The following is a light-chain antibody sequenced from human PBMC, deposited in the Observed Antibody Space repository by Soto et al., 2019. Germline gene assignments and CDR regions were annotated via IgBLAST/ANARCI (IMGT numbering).Light chain of an antibody. CDR1: QSISSW. V-gene: IGKV1-5*01. CDR3: QQYETYWT. J-gene: IGKJ1*01. Sequence: MAQSASTLSASVGDSVTITCRASQSISSWLAWSQHKPGKAPKLLIYDASNLDSGVPSRLSGSGSGTVFSLTISNLQPDDCATYYCQQYETYWTFGQGTKVDIK. CDR2: DAS.